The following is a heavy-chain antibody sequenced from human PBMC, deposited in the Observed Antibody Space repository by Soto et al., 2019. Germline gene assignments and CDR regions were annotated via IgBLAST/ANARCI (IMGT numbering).Heavy chain of an antibody. J-gene: IGHJ6*02. CDR3: ARSCISTSCYYGMDV. D-gene: IGHD2-2*01. CDR2: ISGSGGNT. CDR1: GFTFSSYA. Sequence: PGGSLRLSCAASGFTFSSYAMSWVRQAPGKGLEWVSAISGSGGNTYYADSVKGRFTISRDNSKNTLYLQMNSLRAEDTAVYYCARSCISTSCYYGMDVWGQGTTVTVSS. V-gene: IGHV3-23*01.